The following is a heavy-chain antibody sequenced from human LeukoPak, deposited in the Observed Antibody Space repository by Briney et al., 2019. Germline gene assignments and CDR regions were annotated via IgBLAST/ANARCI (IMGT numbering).Heavy chain of an antibody. CDR3: ARGNWGYCSSTSCYVWFDP. Sequence: GASVKVSCKASGYTFTGYYMHWVRQAPGQGLEWMGWINPNSGGTNYAQKFRGRVTMTRDTSISTAYMELSRLRSDDTAVYYCARGNWGYCSSTSCYVWFDPWGQGTLVTVSS. J-gene: IGHJ5*02. V-gene: IGHV1-2*02. D-gene: IGHD2-2*01. CDR2: INPNSGGT. CDR1: GYTFTGYY.